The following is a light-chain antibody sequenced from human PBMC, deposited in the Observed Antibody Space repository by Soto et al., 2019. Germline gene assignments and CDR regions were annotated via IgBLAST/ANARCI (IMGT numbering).Light chain of an antibody. Sequence: EIVLTQSPATLSLSPGERATLSCRASQSVSSYLAWYQQKPGQAPRLLIYDASIRATGIPARFSGSGSGTVVTRTISSLEPEDFAVYYCQQRSSWWTFGQGTKVEIK. CDR2: DAS. J-gene: IGKJ1*01. CDR1: QSVSSY. V-gene: IGKV3-11*01. CDR3: QQRSSWWT.